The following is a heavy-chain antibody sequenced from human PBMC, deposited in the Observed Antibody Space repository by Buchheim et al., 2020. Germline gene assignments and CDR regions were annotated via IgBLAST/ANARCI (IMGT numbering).Heavy chain of an antibody. V-gene: IGHV3-33*01. CDR3: ARLGSSADY. Sequence: QVQLVESGGGVVQPGKSLRLSCAASGFTFSSHGMHWVRQAPGKGLEWVAVIWYDGRNKYYADSVQGRFTISRDNSKNPVYLQMNSLRAEDTAVYYCARLGSSADYWGQGTL. CDR2: IWYDGRNK. CDR1: GFTFSSHG. J-gene: IGHJ4*02. D-gene: IGHD6-6*01.